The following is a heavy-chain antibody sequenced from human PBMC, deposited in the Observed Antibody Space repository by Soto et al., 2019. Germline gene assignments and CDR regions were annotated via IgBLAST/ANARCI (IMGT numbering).Heavy chain of an antibody. D-gene: IGHD3-10*01. Sequence: QVQLVQSGAEVKKPGSSVKVSCKASGGTFSSYAISWVRQAPGQGLEWMGGIIPIFGTANYAQKFQGRVTITADESTSTADMELSSLRSEDTAVYYCARAAYYGSGTSTDKGGWFDPWGQGTLVTVSS. V-gene: IGHV1-69*01. J-gene: IGHJ5*02. CDR2: IIPIFGTA. CDR1: GGTFSSYA. CDR3: ARAAYYGSGTSTDKGGWFDP.